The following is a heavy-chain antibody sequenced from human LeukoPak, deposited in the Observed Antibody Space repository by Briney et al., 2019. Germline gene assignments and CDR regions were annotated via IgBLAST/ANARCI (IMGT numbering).Heavy chain of an antibody. J-gene: IGHJ1*01. CDR1: GGPISSSSYY. V-gene: IGHV4-39*07. D-gene: IGHD1-26*01. CDR2: IYYTGST. Sequence: PSETLSLTCTVSGGPISSSSYYWAGIRQPPGKGLEWIGSIYYTGSTYYNPSLKSRVTISVDTSKNQFSLRLSSVTAADTAVYYCARDYRLTQIQYWGQGTLVTVSS. CDR3: ARDYRLTQIQY.